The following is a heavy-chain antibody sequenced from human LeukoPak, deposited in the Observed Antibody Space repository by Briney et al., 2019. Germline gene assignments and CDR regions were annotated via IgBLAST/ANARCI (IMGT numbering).Heavy chain of an antibody. D-gene: IGHD6-13*01. CDR2: IYYSGST. V-gene: IGHV4-39*01. Sequence: PSETLSLTCTVSGGSISSSSYYWGWIRQPPGKGLEWIGSIYYSGSTYYNPSLKSRVTISVDTSKNQFSLKLNSVTAADTAVYYCASLAAAASSGDDAFDIWGQGTMVTVSS. CDR3: ASLAAAASSGDDAFDI. J-gene: IGHJ3*02. CDR1: GGSISSSSYY.